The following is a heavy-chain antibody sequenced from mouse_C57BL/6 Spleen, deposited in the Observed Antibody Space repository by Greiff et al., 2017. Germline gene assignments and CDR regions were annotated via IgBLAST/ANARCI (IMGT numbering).Heavy chain of an antibody. J-gene: IGHJ2*01. V-gene: IGHV1-64*01. CDR2: IHPNSGST. D-gene: IGHD1-1*01. Sequence: QVQLQQPGAELVKPGASVKLSCKASGYTFTSYWMHWVQQRPGQGLEWIGMIHPNSGSTNYNEKFKRKATLTVDKSSSAAYMQLSSLTSEDSAVDYCARTDYYGSSYAFDYWGQGTTRTVSS. CDR1: GYTFTSYW. CDR3: ARTDYYGSSYAFDY.